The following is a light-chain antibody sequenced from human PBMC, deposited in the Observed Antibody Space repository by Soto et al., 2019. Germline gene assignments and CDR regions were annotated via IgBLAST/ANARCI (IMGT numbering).Light chain of an antibody. Sequence: DIQMTQSPSTLSASVGGRVSINCRASQSISAWLAWYQQKPGKAPRLLIYKASTLEIGVPSRFSGSGSGTEFTLTISSLQTADVATDYCQEYNDYSWTFGQGTKVESK. J-gene: IGKJ1*01. CDR3: QEYNDYSWT. CDR2: KAS. CDR1: QSISAW. V-gene: IGKV1-5*03.